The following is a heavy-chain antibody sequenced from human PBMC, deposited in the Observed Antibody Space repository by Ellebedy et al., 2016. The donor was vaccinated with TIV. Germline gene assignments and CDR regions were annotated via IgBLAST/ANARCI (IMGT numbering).Heavy chain of an antibody. D-gene: IGHD6-6*01. J-gene: IGHJ4*02. V-gene: IGHV3-33*08. CDR3: ARVAIAARYFDKLSTGIPIGDWDDQVDY. Sequence: GGSLRLSXAASGFTFSSYWMHWVRQAPGKGLEWVAVIWYDGSNKYYADSVKGRFTISRDNSKNTLYLQMNSLRAEDTAVYYCARVAIAARYFDKLSTGIPIGDWDDQVDYWGQGTLVTVSS. CDR2: IWYDGSNK. CDR1: GFTFSSYW.